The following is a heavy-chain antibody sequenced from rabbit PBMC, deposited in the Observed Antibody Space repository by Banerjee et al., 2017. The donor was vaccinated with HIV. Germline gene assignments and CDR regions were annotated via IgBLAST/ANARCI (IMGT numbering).Heavy chain of an antibody. Sequence: QEQLEESGGGLVQPGGSLTLSCKASGIDFSSFGITWVRQAPGKGPEWIACIYGGASDTTYYASWAKGRFTISKTSSTTVTLQITSLTAADTATWFCARGVGYPYTAHNLWGQGTLVTVS. CDR3: ARGVGYPYTAHNL. CDR1: GIDFSSFG. D-gene: IGHD6-1*01. J-gene: IGHJ4*01. V-gene: IGHV1S45*01. CDR2: IYGGASDTT.